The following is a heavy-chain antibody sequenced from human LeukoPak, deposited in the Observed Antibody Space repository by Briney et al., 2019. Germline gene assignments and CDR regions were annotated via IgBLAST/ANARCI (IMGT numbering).Heavy chain of an antibody. CDR1: GFTFSSYW. V-gene: IGHV3-7*01. CDR2: IKQDGSEK. Sequence: GGSLRLSCAASGFTFSSYWMSWVRQAPGKGLELVANIKQDGSEKYYVDSVKGRFTISRDNAKNSLYLQMNSLRAEDTAVYYCARDLAAAGRPFDYWGQGTLVTVSS. D-gene: IGHD6-13*01. J-gene: IGHJ4*02. CDR3: ARDLAAAGRPFDY.